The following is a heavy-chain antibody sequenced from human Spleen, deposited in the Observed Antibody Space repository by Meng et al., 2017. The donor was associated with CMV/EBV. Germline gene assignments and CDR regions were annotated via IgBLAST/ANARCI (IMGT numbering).Heavy chain of an antibody. V-gene: IGHV3-23*03. CDR1: GFTFSSYW. J-gene: IGHJ4*02. D-gene: IGHD5-12*01. CDR2: IYRGGSGI. Sequence: ETLSLTCAASGFTFSSYWMHWVRQAPGKGLEWVSVIYRGGSGIYYADSVKGRFTMSRDDSKNTLYLQMNSLRAEDTAVYYCAKDQPSSGYALDYWGQGTLVTVSS. CDR3: AKDQPSSGYALDY.